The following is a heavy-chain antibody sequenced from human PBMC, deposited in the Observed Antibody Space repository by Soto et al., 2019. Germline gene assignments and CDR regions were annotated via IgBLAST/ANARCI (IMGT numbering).Heavy chain of an antibody. D-gene: IGHD3-22*01. CDR3: ARGTYYYDSSGYYYFDY. J-gene: IGHJ4*02. CDR2: INAGNGNT. CDR1: GYTFTSYA. V-gene: IGHV1-3*01. Sequence: ASVKVSCKASGYTFTSYAMHWVRQAPGQRLEWMGWINAGNGNTKYSQKFQGRVTITRDTSASTAYMELSSLRSEDTAVYYCARGTYYYDSSGYYYFDYWGQGTLVTV.